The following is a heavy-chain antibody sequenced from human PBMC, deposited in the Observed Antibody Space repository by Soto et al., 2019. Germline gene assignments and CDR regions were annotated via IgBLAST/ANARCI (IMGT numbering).Heavy chain of an antibody. CDR1: GFNFRKFA. J-gene: IGHJ2*01. D-gene: IGHD4-17*01. V-gene: IGHV3-23*01. Sequence: GGSLRLSCAASGFNFRKFAMSWVRQAPGKGLEWVSGMSERSGPPSYADSVKGRFTISRDNSKSTLYLEVNNLRPEDTAVYYCAKDQDNTDYYWIFDLWGRGTPVTVSS. CDR2: MSERSGPP. CDR3: AKDQDNTDYYWIFDL.